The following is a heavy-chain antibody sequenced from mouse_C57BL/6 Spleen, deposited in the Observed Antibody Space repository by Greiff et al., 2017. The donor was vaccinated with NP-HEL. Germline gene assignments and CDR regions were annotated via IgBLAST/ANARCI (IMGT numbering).Heavy chain of an antibody. V-gene: IGHV1-39*01. CDR1: GYSFTDYN. CDR2: INPNYGTT. J-gene: IGHJ4*01. CDR3: AKEGSTTVVARGYAMDG. Sequence: VQLQQSGPELVKPGASVKISCKASGYSFTDYNMHWVKQSTGQSLEWIGVINPNYGTTSYNQKFKGKATLTVDQSSSTAYMQLNSLTSEDSAVYYCAKEGSTTVVARGYAMDGWGKGTSVTVSS. D-gene: IGHD1-1*01.